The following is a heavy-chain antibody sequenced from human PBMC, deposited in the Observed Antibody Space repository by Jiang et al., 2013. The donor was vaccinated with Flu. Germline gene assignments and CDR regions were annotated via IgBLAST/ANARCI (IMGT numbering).Heavy chain of an antibody. CDR2: INTGTGDP. CDR1: GYSFNQYA. J-gene: IGHJ6*02. CDR3: AREGYYFDTTGSPRSHGLDV. Sequence: QSGSELKKPGASVKVSCKASGYSFNQYALTWVRQAPGQGLEWMGWINTGTGDPTNAQAFTGRFVFSSDTSVSTAHLHISGLKAEDTAVYYCAREGYYFDTTGSPRSHGLDVWGQGTAVTVSS. V-gene: IGHV7-4-1*02. D-gene: IGHD3-22*01.